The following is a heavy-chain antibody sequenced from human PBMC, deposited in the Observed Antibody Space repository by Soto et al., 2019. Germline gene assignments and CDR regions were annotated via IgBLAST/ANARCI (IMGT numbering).Heavy chain of an antibody. Sequence: QVQLVQSGDEVKKPGASVKVSCKASGYIFVNYGIAWLRQAPGQGLEWMGWISPYTGNTHSATKVQGRLTMTTDTSTSKAYMDLGSLTSDDTAVYYCVMVDNYVTPTPQDVWGQGATVTVSS. J-gene: IGHJ6*02. CDR2: ISPYTGNT. CDR1: GYIFVNYG. CDR3: VMVDNYVTPTPQDV. D-gene: IGHD3-16*01. V-gene: IGHV1-18*01.